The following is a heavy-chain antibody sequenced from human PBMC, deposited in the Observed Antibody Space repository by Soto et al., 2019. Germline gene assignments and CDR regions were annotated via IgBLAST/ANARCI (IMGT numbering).Heavy chain of an antibody. CDR3: ARRHYVWGSYRP. CDR2: IYYSGST. CDR1: GGSISSGGYY. J-gene: IGHJ5*02. Sequence: QVQLQESGPGLVKPSQTLSLTCTVSGGSISSGGYYWSWIRQHPGKGLEWIGYIYYSGSTYYNPSHKSRVTLSVDTSKNQFSLKLSSVTAADTAVYYCARRHYVWGSYRPWGQGTLVTVSS. D-gene: IGHD3-16*02. V-gene: IGHV4-31*03.